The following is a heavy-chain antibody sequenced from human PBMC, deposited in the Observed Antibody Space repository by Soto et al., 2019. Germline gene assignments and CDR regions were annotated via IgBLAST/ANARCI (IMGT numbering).Heavy chain of an antibody. J-gene: IGHJ4*02. CDR1: GGSISSGGYY. CDR3: ARAMAGHGYYFDY. CDR2: IYYSGST. Sequence: QVQLQESGPGLVKPSQTLTLTCTVSGGSISSGGYYWSWIRQHPGKGLEWIGYIYYSGSTYYNPSLKSRVTISVDTSKNHFSLKLSSVTAADTAVYYCARAMAGHGYYFDYWGQGTLVTVSS. D-gene: IGHD6-19*01. V-gene: IGHV4-31*03.